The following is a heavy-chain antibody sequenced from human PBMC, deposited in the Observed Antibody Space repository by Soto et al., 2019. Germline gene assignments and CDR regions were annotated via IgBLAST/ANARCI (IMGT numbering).Heavy chain of an antibody. D-gene: IGHD4-17*01. V-gene: IGHV4-30-2*01. CDR3: ASSTVGVRYDY. J-gene: IGHJ4*02. Sequence: QLQLQESGSGLVKPSQTLSLTCAVSGGSISSGGYSWSWIRQPPGKGLEWIGYIYHSGSTYYNPSLKSRVTISVDRSKNQFSLKPSSVTAADTAVYYCASSTVGVRYDYWGQGTLVTVSS. CDR1: GGSISSGGYS. CDR2: IYHSGST.